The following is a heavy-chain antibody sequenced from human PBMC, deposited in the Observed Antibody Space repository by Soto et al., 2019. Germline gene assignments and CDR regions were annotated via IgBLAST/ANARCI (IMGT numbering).Heavy chain of an antibody. Sequence: ASVKVSCKVSGYTLTELSMQWVRQAPGKGLERMGSFDPEDGETIYAQKFQGRVTMTEDTSTDTAYMELSSLRSEDTAVYYCATVNVDIVATIANYYGMDVWGQGTTVTVSS. CDR3: ATVNVDIVATIANYYGMDV. CDR1: GYTLTELS. D-gene: IGHD5-12*01. V-gene: IGHV1-24*01. CDR2: FDPEDGET. J-gene: IGHJ6*02.